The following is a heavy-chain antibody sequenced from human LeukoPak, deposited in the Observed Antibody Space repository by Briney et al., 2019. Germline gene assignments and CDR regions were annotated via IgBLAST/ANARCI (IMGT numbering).Heavy chain of an antibody. V-gene: IGHV4-34*01. D-gene: IGHD2-2*01. CDR1: GGSFSGYY. Sequence: SETLSLTCAVYGGSFSGYYSSWIRQPPGKGLEWIGEINHSGSTNYNPSLKSRVTISVDTSKNQFSLKLSSVTAADTAVYYCARGRNGYCSSTSCHDNYFDYWGQGTLVTVSS. CDR2: INHSGST. CDR3: ARGRNGYCSSTSCHDNYFDY. J-gene: IGHJ4*02.